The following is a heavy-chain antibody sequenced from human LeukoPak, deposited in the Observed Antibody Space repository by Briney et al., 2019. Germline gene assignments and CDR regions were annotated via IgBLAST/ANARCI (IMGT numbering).Heavy chain of an antibody. CDR3: ARSCCSYYDSSGDYYFDY. V-gene: IGHV1-46*01. CDR1: GYTFTSYY. Sequence: ASVKVSCKASGYTFTSYYMHWVRQAPGQGLEWMGIINPSGGSTSYAQKFQGRVTITADESTSTAYMELSSLRSEDTAVYYCARSCCSYYDSSGDYYFDYWGQGTLVTVSS. J-gene: IGHJ4*02. D-gene: IGHD3-22*01. CDR2: INPSGGST.